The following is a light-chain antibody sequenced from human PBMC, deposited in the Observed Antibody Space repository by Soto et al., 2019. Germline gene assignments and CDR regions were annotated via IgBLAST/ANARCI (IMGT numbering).Light chain of an antibody. V-gene: IGKV3-11*01. CDR3: QHRYNWPTD. J-gene: IGKJ5*01. CDR2: DAS. Sequence: EIVLTQSPATLSLSPGERATLSCRASQSVSNYLGWYQQRPGQAPRLLIYDASERATGIPARFSGSGSGTDFTIKINRIETEVFEVYYCQHRYNWPTDFCQGTRLEIK. CDR1: QSVSNY.